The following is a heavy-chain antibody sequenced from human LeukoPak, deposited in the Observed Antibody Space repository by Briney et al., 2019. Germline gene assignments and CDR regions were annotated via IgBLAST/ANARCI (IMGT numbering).Heavy chain of an antibody. V-gene: IGHV3-23*01. Sequence: GGSLRLSCAASGFSFISYAMSWVRQAPGKGLEWVSAITGSGDSAYYGDSVRGRFTISRDNSKNTLYLQMNSLSAEDTAAYYCAKDRSTWYQPIDYLGQGTLVTVSA. CDR2: ITGSGDSA. D-gene: IGHD2-2*01. J-gene: IGHJ4*02. CDR3: AKDRSTWYQPIDY. CDR1: GFSFISYA.